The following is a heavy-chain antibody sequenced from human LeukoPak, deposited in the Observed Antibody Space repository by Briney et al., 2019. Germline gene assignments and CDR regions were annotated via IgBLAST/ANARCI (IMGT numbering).Heavy chain of an antibody. CDR1: GGSISSYY. CDR3: ARDLSPFDY. J-gene: IGHJ4*02. Sequence: SETLSLTCTVSGGSISSYYWGWIRQPPGNGLEWIGYIHYSGGITYYNPSLKSRVTISVDTSKNQFSLKLSSVTAADTAVYYCARDLSPFDYWGQRTLVTVSS. V-gene: IGHV4-59*01. CDR2: IHYSGGI.